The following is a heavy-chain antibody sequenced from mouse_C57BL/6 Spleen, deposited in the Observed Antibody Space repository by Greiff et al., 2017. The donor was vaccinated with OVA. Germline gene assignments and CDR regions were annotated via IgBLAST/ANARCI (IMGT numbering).Heavy chain of an antibody. CDR2: IDPSDSYT. V-gene: IGHV1-69*01. CDR1: GYTFTSYW. CDR3: GVVTTEFAY. J-gene: IGHJ3*01. Sequence: LQQPGAELVMPGASVKLSCKASGYTFTSYWMHWVKQRPGQGLEWIGEIDPSDSYTNYNQKFKGKSTLTVDKSSSTAYMQLSSLTSEDSAVYYCGVVTTEFAYWGQGTLVTVSA. D-gene: IGHD2-2*01.